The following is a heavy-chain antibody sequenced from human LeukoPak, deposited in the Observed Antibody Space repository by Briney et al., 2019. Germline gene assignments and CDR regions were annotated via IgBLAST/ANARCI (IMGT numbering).Heavy chain of an antibody. V-gene: IGHV3-30*18. D-gene: IGHD3-16*01. Sequence: PGRSLRLSCAPSGFTFSSYGMHWVRQAPGKGLEWVAVISYDGSNKYYADSVKGRFTISRDNSKNTLYLQMNSLRAEDTAVYYCAKDRGGGELWEFDYWGQGTLVTVSS. CDR3: AKDRGGGELWEFDY. CDR2: ISYDGSNK. CDR1: GFTFSSYG. J-gene: IGHJ4*02.